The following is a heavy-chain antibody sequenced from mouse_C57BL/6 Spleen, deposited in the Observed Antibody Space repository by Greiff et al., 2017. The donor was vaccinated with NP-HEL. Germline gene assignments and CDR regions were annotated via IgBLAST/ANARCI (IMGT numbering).Heavy chain of an antibody. V-gene: IGHV1-15*01. Sequence: VKLQESGAELVRPGASVTLSCKASGYTFTDYEMHWVKQTPVHGLEWIGAIDPETGGTAYNQKFKGKAILTADKSSSTAYMELRSLTSEDSAVYYCTRDRVGSYGYFDVWGTGTTVTVSS. D-gene: IGHD2-14*01. CDR1: GYTFTDYE. J-gene: IGHJ1*03. CDR3: TRDRVGSYGYFDV. CDR2: IDPETGGT.